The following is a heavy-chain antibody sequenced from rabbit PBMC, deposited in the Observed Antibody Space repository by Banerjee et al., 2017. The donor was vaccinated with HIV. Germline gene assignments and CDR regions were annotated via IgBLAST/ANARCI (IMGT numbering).Heavy chain of an antibody. CDR2: IVSVSGST. D-gene: IGHD6-1*01. CDR1: GFTLSSYW. CDR3: ARFLGGAGYGYGDL. Sequence: QEQLEESGGDLVKPGASLTLTCTASGFTLSSYWICWVRQAPGKGLELIACIVSVSGSTWYASWVNGRFTISKTSSTTVTLQMTSLTAADTATYFCARFLGGAGYGYGDLWGPGTLVTVS. J-gene: IGHJ4*01. V-gene: IGHV1S45*01.